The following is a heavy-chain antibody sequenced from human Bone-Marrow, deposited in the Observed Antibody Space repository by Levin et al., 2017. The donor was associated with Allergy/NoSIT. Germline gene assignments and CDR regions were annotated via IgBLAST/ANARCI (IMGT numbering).Heavy chain of an antibody. J-gene: IGHJ6*03. V-gene: IGHV1-69*06. CDR1: GGTFSSYG. D-gene: IGHD1-26*01. Sequence: PAASVKVSCKASGGTFSSYGISWVRQAPGQGLEWMGGIIPIFGTVNNAQKFQGRVTITADKATSTAYMELSSLRSEDTAVYYCARGLELLGMDVWGKGTTVTVSS. CDR2: IIPIFGTV. CDR3: ARGLELLGMDV.